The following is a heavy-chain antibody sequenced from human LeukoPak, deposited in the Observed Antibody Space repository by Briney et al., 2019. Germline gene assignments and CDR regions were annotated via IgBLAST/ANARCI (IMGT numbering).Heavy chain of an antibody. CDR2: ISGSGGST. Sequence: SGGSLRLSCAASGFTFSSYAMSWVRQAPGKGLEWVSVISGSGGSTYGAESVKGRFTISRDNSKNTLYLQMNSLRVEDTAVYYCAKGPRASGWTYFDYWGQGTLVTVSS. D-gene: IGHD6-19*01. V-gene: IGHV3-23*01. J-gene: IGHJ4*02. CDR3: AKGPRASGWTYFDY. CDR1: GFTFSSYA.